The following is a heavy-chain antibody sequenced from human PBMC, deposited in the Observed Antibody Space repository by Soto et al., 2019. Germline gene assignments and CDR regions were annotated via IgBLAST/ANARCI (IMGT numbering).Heavy chain of an antibody. V-gene: IGHV3-11*01. CDR2: ISSSGSTI. CDR3: ARDVGGVPELLTRSSAAYNWFDP. J-gene: IGHJ5*02. D-gene: IGHD3-22*01. Sequence: GGSLRLSCAASGFTFSDYYMSWIRQAPGKGLEWVSYISSSGSTIYYADSVKGRFTISRDNAKNSLYLQMNSLRAEDTAVYYCARDVGGVPELLTRSSAAYNWFDPWGQGTLVTVSS. CDR1: GFTFSDYY.